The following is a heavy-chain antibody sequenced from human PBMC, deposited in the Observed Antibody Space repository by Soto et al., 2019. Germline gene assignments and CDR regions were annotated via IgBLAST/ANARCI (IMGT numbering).Heavy chain of an antibody. Sequence: SETLSLTCTVSGGSISSSSYYWSWIRQPPGKGLEWIGYIYYSGSPYYNPPLKRRVTIPVDTSKNQFSLKLSSVTAADTAVYYCARVRGDYLDYWGQGTLVTVSS. J-gene: IGHJ4*02. V-gene: IGHV4-30-4*02. CDR3: ARVRGDYLDY. CDR2: IYYSGSP. CDR1: GGSISSSSYY.